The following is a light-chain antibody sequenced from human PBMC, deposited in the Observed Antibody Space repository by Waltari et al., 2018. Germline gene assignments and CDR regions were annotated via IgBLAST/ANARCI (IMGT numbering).Light chain of an antibody. CDR1: QGISNY. Sequence: DIQLTQSPSSLSASVGDRVTITCRSSQGISNYLAWYQQKPGKAPKLLIHTASTLQGGVPSRFSGSGSGTEFTLTISSLQPEDFATYYCQHRHSYPITFGQGTRLEIK. CDR3: QHRHSYPIT. CDR2: TAS. V-gene: IGKV1-9*01. J-gene: IGKJ5*01.